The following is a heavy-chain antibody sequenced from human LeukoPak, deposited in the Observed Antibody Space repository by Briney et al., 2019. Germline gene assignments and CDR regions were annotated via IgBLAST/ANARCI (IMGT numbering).Heavy chain of an antibody. CDR2: INPNSGGT. V-gene: IGHV1-2*02. D-gene: IGHD6-19*01. Sequence: ASVKVSCKASGYTFTGYYMRWVRQAPGQGLEWMGWINPNSGGTNYAQKFQGRVTMTRDTSISTAYMELSRLRSDDTAVYYCAREGSSGARNAFDNWGQGTMVTVSS. J-gene: IGHJ3*02. CDR3: AREGSSGARNAFDN. CDR1: GYTFTGYY.